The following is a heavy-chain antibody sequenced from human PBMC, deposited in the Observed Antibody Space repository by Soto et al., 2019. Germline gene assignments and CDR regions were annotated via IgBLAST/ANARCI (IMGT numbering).Heavy chain of an antibody. CDR3: ARCSGWYGQCYFDC. J-gene: IGHJ4*02. CDR1: GFIVSSSY. D-gene: IGHD6-13*01. V-gene: IGHV3-53*02. CDR2: IYSDGRT. Sequence: DVQLVETGGGLIQPGGSLRLSCAASGFIVSSSYMSWVRQAPGKGLEWVSVIYSDGRTYYAGSVKGRFTISRDNPKNTLYLQMNSLSAEDTAVYYCARCSGWYGQCYFDCWGQGTLVTVSS.